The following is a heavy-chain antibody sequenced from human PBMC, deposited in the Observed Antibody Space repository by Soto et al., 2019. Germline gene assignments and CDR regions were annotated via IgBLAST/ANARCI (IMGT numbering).Heavy chain of an antibody. J-gene: IGHJ6*02. CDR3: AKDHYDFWSGYLRSDYYCGMDV. CDR2: ISGSCGST. D-gene: IGHD3-3*01. CDR1: GFTFSSYA. V-gene: IGHV3-23*01. Sequence: PGGSLRLSCAASGFTFSSYAMSWVRQAPWKGLEWVSAISGSCGSTYYADSVKGRFIISRDNSKNTLYLQMNSLRAEDTAVYYCAKDHYDFWSGYLRSDYYCGMDVWGQGPRVTV.